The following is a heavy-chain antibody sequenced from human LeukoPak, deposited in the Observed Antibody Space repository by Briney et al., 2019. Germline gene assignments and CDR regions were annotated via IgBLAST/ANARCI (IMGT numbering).Heavy chain of an antibody. Sequence: GGSLRLSCAASGFTFSRHSMNWVRQAPGKGLEWVSYISSSSTIYYADSVKGRFTISRDNAKNSLYLQMNSLRAEDTAVYYCARDDSNCGGDCTYLQFWGQGTLVTVSS. D-gene: IGHD2-21*02. J-gene: IGHJ1*01. CDR1: GFTFSRHS. CDR3: ARDDSNCGGDCTYLQF. CDR2: ISSSSTI. V-gene: IGHV3-48*01.